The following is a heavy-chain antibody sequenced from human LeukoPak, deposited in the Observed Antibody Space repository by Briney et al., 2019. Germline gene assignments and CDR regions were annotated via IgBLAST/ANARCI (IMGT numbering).Heavy chain of an antibody. V-gene: IGHV1-69*05. CDR1: GGTFSSYA. CDR2: IIPIFGTA. D-gene: IGHD3-22*01. Sequence: SVKVSCKASGGTFSSYAISWVRQAPGQGLEWMGGIIPIFGTANYAQKFQGRVTMTRDTSTSTVYMELSSLRSEDTAAYYCASVSDYYDSSGTRDYWGQGTLVTVSS. CDR3: ASVSDYYDSSGTRDY. J-gene: IGHJ4*02.